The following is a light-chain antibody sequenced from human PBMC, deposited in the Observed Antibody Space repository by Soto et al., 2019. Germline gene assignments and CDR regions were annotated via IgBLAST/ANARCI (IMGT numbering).Light chain of an antibody. Sequence: QSALTQPRSVSGSPGQSVTISCIGTSSDVGGHNYVSWYQQHPAKAPKLMIYDVTERPSRVPDRFSGSKSGNTASLTISGLQAEDEADYYCCSYAGGNTWVFGGGTKLTVL. CDR2: DVT. CDR3: CSYAGGNTWV. V-gene: IGLV2-11*01. CDR1: SSDVGGHNY. J-gene: IGLJ3*02.